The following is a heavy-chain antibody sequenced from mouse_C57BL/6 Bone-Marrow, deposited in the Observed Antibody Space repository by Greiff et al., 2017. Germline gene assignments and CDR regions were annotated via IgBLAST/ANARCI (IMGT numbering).Heavy chain of an antibody. CDR2: INPNNGGT. CDR1: GYTFTDYY. V-gene: IGHV1-26*01. J-gene: IGHJ4*01. D-gene: IGHD1-1*01. CDR3: ARGGRYGSSYYAMDY. Sequence: EVKLQQSGPELVKPGASVKISCKASGYTFTDYYMNWVKQSHGKSLEWIGDINPNNGGTSYNQKFKGKATLTVDKSSSTAYMELRSLTSEDSAVYYCARGGRYGSSYYAMDYWGQGTSVTVSS.